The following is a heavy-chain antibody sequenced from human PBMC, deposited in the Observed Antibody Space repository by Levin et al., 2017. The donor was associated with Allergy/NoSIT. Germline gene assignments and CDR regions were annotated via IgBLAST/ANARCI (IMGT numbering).Heavy chain of an antibody. V-gene: IGHV3-7*01. D-gene: IGHD5-12*01. CDR1: GFTFSSYW. J-gene: IGHJ5*02. CDR3: AKGYVSSNWFDP. CDR2: IKEDGSEK. Sequence: GGSLRLSCAASGFTFSSYWMNWVRQAPGKGLEWVANIKEDGSEKFYVDSVKGRFTISRDNAKNSLYLEMNSLRAEDTGVYFCAKGYVSSNWFDPWGQGTLVTVSS.